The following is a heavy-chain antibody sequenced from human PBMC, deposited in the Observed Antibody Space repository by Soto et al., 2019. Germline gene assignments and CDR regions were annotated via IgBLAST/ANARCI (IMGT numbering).Heavy chain of an antibody. D-gene: IGHD4-4*01. CDR2: ILNAGTTK. Sequence: QMQLVESGGGVVQPGGSLRLSCAASGFSFSNYGMHWVRQAPGKGLEWVALILNAGTTKYYADSVMGRFTLSRDNSNNTMYLQMNSLKAEDTAVYFCARDRTVMHYMDVWGKGTTVTVSS. J-gene: IGHJ6*03. V-gene: IGHV3-30*02. CDR1: GFSFSNYG. CDR3: ARDRTVMHYMDV.